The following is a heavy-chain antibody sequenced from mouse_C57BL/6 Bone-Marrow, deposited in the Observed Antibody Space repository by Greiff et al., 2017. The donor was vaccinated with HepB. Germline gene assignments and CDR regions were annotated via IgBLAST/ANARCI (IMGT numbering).Heavy chain of an antibody. J-gene: IGHJ3*01. D-gene: IGHD2-5*01. CDR3: AREGYYSNYEFAY. Sequence: VQLQQSGTELVKPGASVKLSCKASGYTFTSYWMHWVKQRPGQGLEWIGNINPSNGGTNYNEKFKSKATLTVDKSSSTAYMQLSSLTSEDSAVYYCAREGYYSNYEFAYWGQGTLVTVSA. V-gene: IGHV1-53*01. CDR1: GYTFTSYW. CDR2: INPSNGGT.